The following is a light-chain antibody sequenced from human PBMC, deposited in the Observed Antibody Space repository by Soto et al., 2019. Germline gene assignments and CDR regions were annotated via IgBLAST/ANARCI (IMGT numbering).Light chain of an antibody. V-gene: IGKV1-5*01. Sequence: DIPMPQSPPTLSASVGDRVTITCRTSQSINTWLAWYQQKPGKAPKLLIYDASSLQSGVRLTVSGSGSGTDFTLTISGLQPEDFATYFCQRSNTFGQGTKLVIK. CDR3: QRSNT. J-gene: IGKJ2*01. CDR1: QSINTW. CDR2: DAS.